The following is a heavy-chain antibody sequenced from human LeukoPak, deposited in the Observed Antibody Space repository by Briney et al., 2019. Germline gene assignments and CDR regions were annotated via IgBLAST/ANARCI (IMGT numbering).Heavy chain of an antibody. Sequence: GGSLRLSWAPAGFTFSSYWMHWVRQAPGKGLVWVSRINSDGSSTSYADSVKGRFTISRDNAKNTLYLQMNTLRAEDTAVYYCVSIPGDWGQGILVTVSS. CDR1: GFTFSSYW. CDR3: VSIPGD. J-gene: IGHJ4*02. V-gene: IGHV3-74*01. D-gene: IGHD7-27*01. CDR2: INSDGSST.